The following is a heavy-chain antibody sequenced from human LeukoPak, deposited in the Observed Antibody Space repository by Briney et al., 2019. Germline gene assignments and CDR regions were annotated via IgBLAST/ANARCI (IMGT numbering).Heavy chain of an antibody. CDR2: IYYSGTT. D-gene: IGHD3-10*01. J-gene: IGHJ5*02. Sequence: SESLSVTCTVSGGAVSSGSYCWIWNRQAPGKGLEWIGNIYYSGTTNYNPPLKSRVAISVATSKNQFSLKLSSGTAADTAVYYCARSGEILLWFGELSWFDPWGQGTLVTVSS. CDR1: GGAVSSGSYC. V-gene: IGHV4-61*01. CDR3: ARSGEILLWFGELSWFDP.